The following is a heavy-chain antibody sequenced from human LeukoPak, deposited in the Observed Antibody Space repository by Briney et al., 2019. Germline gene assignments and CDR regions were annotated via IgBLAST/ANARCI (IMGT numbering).Heavy chain of an antibody. Sequence: ASVKVSCKASGGTFSSYAFSWVRQAPGQGLEWMGGIIPIFGTTNYAQKFQGRVTINADESTRTVYMEVISLRSEDTAVYYCAREKDYGARDWGQGTLVTVSS. J-gene: IGHJ4*02. CDR2: IIPIFGTT. CDR3: AREKDYGARD. CDR1: GGTFSSYA. V-gene: IGHV1-69*13. D-gene: IGHD4-17*01.